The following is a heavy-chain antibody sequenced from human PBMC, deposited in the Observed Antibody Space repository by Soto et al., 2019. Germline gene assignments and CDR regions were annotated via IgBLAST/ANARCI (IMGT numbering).Heavy chain of an antibody. CDR1: GGSISSSSYY. CDR2: IYYSGST. D-gene: IGHD6-13*01. V-gene: IGHV4-39*01. J-gene: IGHJ4*02. CDR3: ARMYSSSWYLWAFDY. Sequence: SETLSLTCTVSGGSISSSSYYWGWIRQPPGKGLEWIGSIYYSGSTYYNPSLKSRVTISVDTSKNQFSLKLSSVTAADTAVYYCARMYSSSWYLWAFDYWGQGTLVTVSS.